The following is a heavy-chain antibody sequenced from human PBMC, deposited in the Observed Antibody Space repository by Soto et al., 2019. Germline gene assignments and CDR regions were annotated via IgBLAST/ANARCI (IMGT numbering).Heavy chain of an antibody. CDR1: GFDFSNFS. Sequence: EVQLVESGGGLVQPGGSLRLSCAGSGFDFSNFSMNWVRQAPGRGLEWLSYISRTTAVIQYADSVKGRFTISRDNAENGVYLQMNSLRAEDTAVYYCARTFWSGYTLDYWGQGTLVTVSS. V-gene: IGHV3-48*04. CDR2: ISRTTAVI. D-gene: IGHD3-3*01. CDR3: ARTFWSGYTLDY. J-gene: IGHJ4*02.